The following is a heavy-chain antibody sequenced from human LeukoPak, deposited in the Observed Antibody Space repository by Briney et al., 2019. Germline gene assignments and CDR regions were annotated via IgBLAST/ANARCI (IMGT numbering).Heavy chain of an antibody. CDR1: GFTFSSYS. CDR3: ARTATYYYDSSDFYYFDY. CDR2: ISSSSSYI. J-gene: IGHJ4*02. V-gene: IGHV3-21*01. Sequence: GGSLRLSCAASGFTFSSYSMNWVRQAPGKGLEWVSSISSSSSYIYYADSVKGRFTISRDNSKNTLYLQMNSLRAEDTAVYYCARTATYYYDSSDFYYFDYWGQGTLVTVSS. D-gene: IGHD3-22*01.